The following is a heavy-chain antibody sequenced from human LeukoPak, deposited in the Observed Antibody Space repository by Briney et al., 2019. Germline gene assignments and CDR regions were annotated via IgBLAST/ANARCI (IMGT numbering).Heavy chain of an antibody. CDR2: ISSDSSHI. D-gene: IGHD3-10*02. V-gene: IGHV3-21*01. CDR1: GFTFSGYS. J-gene: IGHJ6*04. Sequence: PGGSLRLSCAASGFTFSGYSMNWVRQAPGKGLEWVSIISSDSSHIYDTDSAKGRFTISRDSAKNSLYLQMNSLRAEDTAVYYCAELGITMIGGVWGKGTTVTISP. CDR3: AELGITMIGGV.